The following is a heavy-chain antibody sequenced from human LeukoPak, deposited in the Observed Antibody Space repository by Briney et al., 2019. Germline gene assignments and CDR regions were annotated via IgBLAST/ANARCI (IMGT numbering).Heavy chain of an antibody. CDR3: ARDHRGGGSYYDFWSGYPDY. J-gene: IGHJ4*02. V-gene: IGHV4-39*07. CDR1: GGSISSSSYY. Sequence: SETLSLTCTVSGGSISSSSYYWGWIRQPPGKGLEWIGSIYYSGSTYYNPSLKSRVTISVDTSKNQFSLKLSSVTAADTAVYYCARDHRGGGSYYDFWSGYPDYWGQGTLVTVSS. D-gene: IGHD3-3*01. CDR2: IYYSGST.